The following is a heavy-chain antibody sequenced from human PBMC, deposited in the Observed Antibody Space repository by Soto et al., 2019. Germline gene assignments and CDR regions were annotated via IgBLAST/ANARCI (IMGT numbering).Heavy chain of an antibody. V-gene: IGHV3-30*18. J-gene: IGHJ3*02. CDR2: ITYDGSSK. CDR3: AKVRRTRWDAFDI. Sequence: QAQLVESGGGVVQPGRSLRLSCAASGFTVSSYGMHWVRQAPGKGLEWVAVITYDGSSKYYGDSVKGRFTISRDDSKNTLYLEINSLRAEDTAVYYCAKVRRTRWDAFDIWGQGTMVTVSS. CDR1: GFTVSSYG.